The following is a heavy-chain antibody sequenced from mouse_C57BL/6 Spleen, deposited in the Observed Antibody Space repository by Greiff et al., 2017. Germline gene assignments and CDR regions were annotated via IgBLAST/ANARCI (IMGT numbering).Heavy chain of an antibody. Sequence: EVQLQQSGAELVRPGASVKLSCTASCFSIKDDYMHWVKQRPEQGLEWIGWIDPENGDTEYASKFQGKATITADTSSNTAYLQLSSLTSEDTAVYYCTRYSNYAFDYWGQGTTLTVSS. CDR2: IDPENGDT. V-gene: IGHV14-4*01. CDR1: CFSIKDDY. J-gene: IGHJ2*01. CDR3: TRYSNYAFDY. D-gene: IGHD2-5*01.